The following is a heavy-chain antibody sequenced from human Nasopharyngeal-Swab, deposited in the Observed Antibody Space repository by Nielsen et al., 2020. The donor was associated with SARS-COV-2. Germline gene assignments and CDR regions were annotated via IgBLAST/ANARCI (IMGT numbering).Heavy chain of an antibody. CDR1: GASISSGGYY. D-gene: IGHD6-13*01. J-gene: IGHJ4*02. CDR2: IYFSGST. Sequence: SETLSLTCTVSGASISSGGYYWSWIRQRPGKGLEWIGYIYFSGSTLYNPSLQSRITISVDTAKNQFSLKLISVTAADTAVYYCARDQKYSSSWYSDYWGPGTLVTVSS. V-gene: IGHV4-31*03. CDR3: ARDQKYSSSWYSDY.